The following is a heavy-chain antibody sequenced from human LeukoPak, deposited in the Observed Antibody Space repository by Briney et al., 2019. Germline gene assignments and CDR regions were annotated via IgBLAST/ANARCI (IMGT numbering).Heavy chain of an antibody. J-gene: IGHJ4*02. D-gene: IGHD1-1*01. CDR1: GCPFMSYS. CDR2: IRSPSSYL. Sequence: AGGALVLYWEASGCPFMSYSLNWVREAPGKGLEGVWFIRSPSSYLYYADSVNRPFTISRDNANNSLYLQMNRLRAEDTAVYSCARVSPWKRMDHPFDYWGQGTLVTVSS. CDR3: ARVSPWKRMDHPFDY. V-gene: IGHV3-21*01.